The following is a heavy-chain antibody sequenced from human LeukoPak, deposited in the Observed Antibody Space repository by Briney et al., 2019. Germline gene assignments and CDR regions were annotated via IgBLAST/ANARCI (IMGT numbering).Heavy chain of an antibody. V-gene: IGHV3-30*18. D-gene: IGHD5-12*01. CDR3: AKDSYGGYNDFGIDS. J-gene: IGHJ4*02. CDR1: GFTFFTYS. Sequence: GGSLRLSCAASGFTFFTYSMHWVRQAPGKGLEWLAVSSFDENNKYYADSVRGRFTISRDNSKNTVYLQMDSLRPEDTAIYYCAKDSYGGYNDFGIDSWGQGTLVSVSS. CDR2: SSFDENNK.